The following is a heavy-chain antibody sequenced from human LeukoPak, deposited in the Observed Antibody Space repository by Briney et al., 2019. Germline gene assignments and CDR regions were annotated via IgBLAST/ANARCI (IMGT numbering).Heavy chain of an antibody. CDR2: IYYSGTT. Sequence: PSETLSLTCTVSGGSFSSYYWSWIRQPPGKGLEWIGYIYYSGTTNYNPSLKSRLTISVDTSKNQFSLKLSSVTAADTAIYYCAIASIFGVVRAIDYWGQGTLVTVSS. D-gene: IGHD3-3*01. V-gene: IGHV4-59*01. CDR1: GGSFSSYY. CDR3: AIASIFGVVRAIDY. J-gene: IGHJ4*02.